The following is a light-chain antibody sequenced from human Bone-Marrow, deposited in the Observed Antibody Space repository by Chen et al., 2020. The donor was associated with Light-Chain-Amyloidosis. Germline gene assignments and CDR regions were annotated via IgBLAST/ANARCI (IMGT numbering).Light chain of an antibody. CDR2: DDS. CDR3: QVWDRSSDRPV. Sequence: SYVLTQPSSVSVAPGQTATIACGRNNIGSTSVHWYQQTPGQAPLLVVYDDSDRASGIPERLSGSNSGNTATLTISRVEAGDEADYYCQVWDRSSDRPVFGGGTKLTVL. CDR1: NIGSTS. J-gene: IGLJ3*02. V-gene: IGLV3-21*02.